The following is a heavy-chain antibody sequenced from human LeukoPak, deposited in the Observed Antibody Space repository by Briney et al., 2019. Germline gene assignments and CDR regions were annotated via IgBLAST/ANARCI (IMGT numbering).Heavy chain of an antibody. J-gene: IGHJ3*02. CDR1: GYTFTGYY. D-gene: IGHD6-13*01. V-gene: IGHV1-2*04. CDR2: INPNSGGT. Sequence: ASVKVSCKASGYTFTGYYMHWARQAPGQGLEWMGWINPNSGGTNYAQKFQGWVTMTRDTSISTAYMELSRLRSDDTAVYYCARGRSWYGGGDAFDIWGQGTMVTVSS. CDR3: ARGRSWYGGGDAFDI.